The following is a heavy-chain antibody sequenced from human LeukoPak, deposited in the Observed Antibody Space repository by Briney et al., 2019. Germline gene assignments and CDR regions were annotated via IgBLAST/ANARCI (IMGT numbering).Heavy chain of an antibody. D-gene: IGHD1-14*01. CDR2: IYYSGST. CDR3: SRRNILTEGEAFDI. CDR1: GGSISSYY. J-gene: IGHJ3*02. V-gene: IGHV4-59*01. Sequence: SETLSLTCTVSGGSISSYYWSWIRQPPGKGLEWIGYIYYSGSTNYNPSLKSRVTISVDTSKNQFSLKLSSVTAADTAVYFCSRRNILTEGEAFDIWGQGTMVTVSS.